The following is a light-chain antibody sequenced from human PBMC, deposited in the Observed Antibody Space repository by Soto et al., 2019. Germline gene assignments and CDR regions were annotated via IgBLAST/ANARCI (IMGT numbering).Light chain of an antibody. Sequence: EIVLTQSPATLSLSPGERATLFCRASQSIGSYLVWFQQKPGQAPRLLFYDASKRATDIPARFSGSGSGTDFTLTISSLEPEDFAVYYCQQRSIWPLTFGPGTKVDVK. J-gene: IGKJ3*01. CDR3: QQRSIWPLT. V-gene: IGKV3-11*01. CDR1: QSIGSY. CDR2: DAS.